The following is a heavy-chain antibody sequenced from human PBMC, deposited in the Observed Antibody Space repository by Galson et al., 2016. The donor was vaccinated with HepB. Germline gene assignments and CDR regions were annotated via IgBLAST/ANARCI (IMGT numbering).Heavy chain of an antibody. J-gene: IGHJ4*02. D-gene: IGHD4-23*01. CDR1: GGSIYSYY. V-gene: IGHV4-59*01. CDR2: IYYTGKT. CDR3: ARHFYGGDLGIDY. Sequence: ETLSLTCTVSGGSIYSYYWTWIRQPPGKELEWIGYIYYTGKTNYNSALKSRVTFSVDTSNNQFSLNLTSVTPADTAVYYCARHFYGGDLGIDYWGQGILVTVSS.